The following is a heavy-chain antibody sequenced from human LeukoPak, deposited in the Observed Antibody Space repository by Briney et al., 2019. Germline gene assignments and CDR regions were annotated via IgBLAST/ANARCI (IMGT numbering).Heavy chain of an antibody. Sequence: GGSLRLSCAVSGITFSTYSMNWVRQAPGKGLEWVSSISSSSSYIYYADSVKGRFTISRDNARNSLYLQMNSLRAEDTAVYYCARLKVAVTGTGHYYYYGMDVWGQGTTVTVSS. CDR1: GITFSTYS. CDR2: ISSSSSYI. CDR3: ARLKVAVTGTGHYYYYGMDV. D-gene: IGHD6-19*01. J-gene: IGHJ6*02. V-gene: IGHV3-21*01.